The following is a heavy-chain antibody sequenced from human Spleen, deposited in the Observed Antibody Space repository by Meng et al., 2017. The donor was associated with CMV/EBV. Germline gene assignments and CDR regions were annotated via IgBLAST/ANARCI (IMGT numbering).Heavy chain of an antibody. V-gene: IGHV1-18*01. CDR1: GYPFNSYG. D-gene: IGHD2-15*01. CDR3: ATPRYCSGDRCSFDY. Sequence: SGYPFNSYGISWVRQAPGQGLEWMGWISAYNGNTNYAQKLQGRVTMTTDTSTTTAYMELRSLRSDDTAVYYCATPRYCSGDRCSFDYWGQGTLVTVSS. J-gene: IGHJ4*02. CDR2: ISAYNGNT.